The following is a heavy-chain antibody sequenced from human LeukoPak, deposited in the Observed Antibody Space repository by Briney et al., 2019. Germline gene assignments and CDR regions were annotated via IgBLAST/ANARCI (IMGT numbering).Heavy chain of an antibody. D-gene: IGHD3-22*01. J-gene: IGHJ4*02. Sequence: PSETLSLTCTVSGGSISSYYWHWIRQPPGKGLEWIGYLYYSGNTYYNPSLKSRVTISVDTSKNQFSLKLSSVTAADTAVYYCASLRDYYDSSSYTYYFDYWGQGTLVTDSS. V-gene: IGHV4-59*12. CDR1: GGSISSYY. CDR2: LYYSGNT. CDR3: ASLRDYYDSSSYTYYFDY.